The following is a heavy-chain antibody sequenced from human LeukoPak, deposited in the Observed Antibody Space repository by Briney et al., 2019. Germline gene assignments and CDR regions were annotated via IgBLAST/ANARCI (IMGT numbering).Heavy chain of an antibody. V-gene: IGHV3-23*01. J-gene: IGHJ4*02. D-gene: IGHD3-22*01. CDR3: AKDLLGSSGYSCPDY. CDR1: GFTFSSYE. Sequence: GGSLRLSCAASGFTFSSYEMNWVRQAPGKGLEWVSAISGSGGSTYYADSVKGRFTISRDNSKNTLYLQMNSLRAEDTAVYYRAKDLLGSSGYSCPDYWGQGTLVTVSS. CDR2: ISGSGGST.